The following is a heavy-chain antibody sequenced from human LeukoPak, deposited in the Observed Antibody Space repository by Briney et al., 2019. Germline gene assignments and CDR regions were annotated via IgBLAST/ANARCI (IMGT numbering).Heavy chain of an antibody. J-gene: IGHJ3*02. D-gene: IGHD2-2*01. V-gene: IGHV3-21*01. CDR2: ISSSSSYI. Sequence: GGSLRLSCAASGFTFSSYSRNWVRQAPGKGLEWVSSISSSSSYIYYADSVKGRFTISRDNAKNSLYLQMNSLRAEDTAVYYCATHCSSTSCQTDAFDIWGQGTMVTVSS. CDR1: GFTFSSYS. CDR3: ATHCSSTSCQTDAFDI.